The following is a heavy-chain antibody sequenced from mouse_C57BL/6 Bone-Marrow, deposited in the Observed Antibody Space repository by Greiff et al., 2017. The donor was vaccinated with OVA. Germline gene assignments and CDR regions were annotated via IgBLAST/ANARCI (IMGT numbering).Heavy chain of an antibody. V-gene: IGHV1-4*01. CDR2: INPSSGYT. Sequence: VQLQQSGAELARPGASVKMSCKASGYTFTSYTMHWVKQRPGQGLEWIGYINPSSGYTKYNQKFKDKATLTADKSSSTAYMQLSSLTSEDSAVYYCARYEDYDGDGAGWFAYWGQGTLVTVSA. D-gene: IGHD2-3*01. CDR3: ARYEDYDGDGAGWFAY. CDR1: GYTFTSYT. J-gene: IGHJ3*01.